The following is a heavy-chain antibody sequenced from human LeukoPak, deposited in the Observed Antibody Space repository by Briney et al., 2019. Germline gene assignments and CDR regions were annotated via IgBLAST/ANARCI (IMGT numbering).Heavy chain of an antibody. CDR1: GGSIRGIRGYY. CDR3: ARQGKFCTTTSCSIRDGFDI. J-gene: IGHJ3*02. Sequence: PSETLSLTCTVSGGSIRGIRGYYWNWIRQSPGGGLEWVGFITYSGYTDHNPALKSRVNISIDTSKNKFSLNLSSVTVADTAVYFCARQGKFCTTTSCSIRDGFDIWGQGTTVIVSS. CDR2: ITYSGYT. V-gene: IGHV4-61*08. D-gene: IGHD2-2*01.